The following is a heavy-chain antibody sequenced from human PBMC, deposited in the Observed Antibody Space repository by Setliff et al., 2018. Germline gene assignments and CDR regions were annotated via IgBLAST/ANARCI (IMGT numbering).Heavy chain of an antibody. J-gene: IGHJ6*02. CDR1: GFTFSSYG. D-gene: IGHD4-17*01. V-gene: IGHV3-30*02. CDR3: ATTLYGYYYYYGMDV. Sequence: PGGSLRLSCAASGFTFSSYGMRWVRQAPGKGLEWVAFIRYDGSNKYYADSVKGRFTISRDNSKSTLYLQMNSLRAEDTAVYYCATTLYGYYYYYGMDVWGQGTTVT. CDR2: IRYDGSNK.